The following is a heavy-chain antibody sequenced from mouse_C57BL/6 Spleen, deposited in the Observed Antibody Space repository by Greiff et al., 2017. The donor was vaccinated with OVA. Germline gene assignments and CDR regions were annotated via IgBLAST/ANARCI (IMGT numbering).Heavy chain of an antibody. CDR1: GYSITSGYY. V-gene: IGHV3-6*01. D-gene: IGHD1-1*01. CDR3: AREDGTTDYYAMDY. CDR2: ISYDGSN. J-gene: IGHJ4*01. Sequence: EVKVEESGPGLVKPSQSLSLTCSVTGYSITSGYYWNWIRQFPGNKLEWMGYISYDGSNNYNPSLKNRISITRDTSKNQFFLKLNSVTTEDTATYYCAREDGTTDYYAMDYWGQGTSVTVSS.